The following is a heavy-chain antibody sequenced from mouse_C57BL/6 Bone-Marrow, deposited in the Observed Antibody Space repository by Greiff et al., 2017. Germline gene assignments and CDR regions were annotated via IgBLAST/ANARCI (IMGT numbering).Heavy chain of an antibody. Sequence: EVMLVESGGGLVKPGGSLKLSCAASGFTFSDYGMHWVRQAPEKGLEWVAYISSGSSTIYYADTVKGRFTISRDNAKNTLFLQMTSLRSEDTAMYYCARNYGSSYDWCAYWGQGTLVTVSA. CDR1: GFTFSDYG. CDR2: ISSGSSTI. D-gene: IGHD1-1*01. J-gene: IGHJ3*01. V-gene: IGHV5-17*01. CDR3: ARNYGSSYDWCAY.